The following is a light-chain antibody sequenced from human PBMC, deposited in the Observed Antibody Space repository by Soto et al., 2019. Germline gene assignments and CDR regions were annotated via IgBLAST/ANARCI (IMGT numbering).Light chain of an antibody. J-gene: IGKJ4*01. CDR2: ADS. Sequence: DIQLTQSPSSLSTSVGDRVTITCRASQTVTNYLHWYQQKPVKAPKLLIYADSNWPSGVPSRFGGSGSGTDFTLTISGLQPEDFATYYCQQSYTTRPLTFGGGTKVESK. CDR3: QQSYTTRPLT. V-gene: IGKV1-39*01. CDR1: QTVTNY.